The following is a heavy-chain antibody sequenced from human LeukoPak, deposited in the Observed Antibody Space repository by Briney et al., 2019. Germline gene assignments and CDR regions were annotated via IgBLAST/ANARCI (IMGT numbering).Heavy chain of an antibody. CDR1: GFTFSNYA. CDR2: ISGNGGST. J-gene: IGHJ4*02. CDR3: AKTSGSYFAGFDC. V-gene: IGHV3-23*01. Sequence: GGSLRLSCTTSGFTFSNYAMTWVRQAPGKGLERVSGISGNGGSTYYADSVKGRFTISRDYSKNSLHLQMNSLRAEDTAVYYCAKTSGSYFAGFDCWGQGTLVTVSS. D-gene: IGHD3-22*01.